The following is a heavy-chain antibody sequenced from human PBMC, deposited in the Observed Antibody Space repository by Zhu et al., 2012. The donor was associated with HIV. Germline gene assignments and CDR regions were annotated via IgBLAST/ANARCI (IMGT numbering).Heavy chain of an antibody. CDR2: FYASGSI. Sequence: QVQLQESGPGLVKPLETLSLSCTVSGGSISSYYWSWIRQSPGKGLEWIGYFYASGSIDYNPSLKSRVAISVDTSKNQFSLSLNSVTAXGXTAIYYCARYSAWYKCFDYWGQGILVTVSS. V-gene: IGHV4-4*08. CDR3: ARYSAWYKCFDY. CDR1: GGSISSYY. D-gene: IGHD6-19*01. J-gene: IGHJ4*02.